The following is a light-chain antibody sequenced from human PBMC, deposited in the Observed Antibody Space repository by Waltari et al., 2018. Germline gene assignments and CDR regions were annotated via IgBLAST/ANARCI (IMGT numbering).Light chain of an antibody. CDR3: KQRSNWPPLT. V-gene: IGKV3-11*01. J-gene: IGKJ4*01. CDR2: DAS. CDR1: QSVSSY. Sequence: EIVLTQSPATLSLSPGERATLSCRASQSVSSYLAWYQQKPGQAPRLLIYDASNRATCIPARFSGSGSGTDFSLTISSPEPEDFAVYYCKQRSNWPPLTIGGGTKVEIK.